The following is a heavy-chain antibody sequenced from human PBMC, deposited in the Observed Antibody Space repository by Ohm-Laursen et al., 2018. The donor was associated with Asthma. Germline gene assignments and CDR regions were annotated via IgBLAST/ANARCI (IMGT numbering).Heavy chain of an antibody. D-gene: IGHD2-15*01. CDR2: IQPGGGAE. CDR3: ATEAWWRCDY. V-gene: IGHV3-7*01. Sequence: GSLRLSRAASGDTFSIFRNSWMAWVRQAPGKGLEWLAKIQPGGGAEVYVDSVKGRFTISRDNAKTTLYLQMNSLRTEDTAIYYCATEAWWRCDYWGQGSLVTVSP. J-gene: IGHJ4*02. CDR1: GDTFSIFRNSW.